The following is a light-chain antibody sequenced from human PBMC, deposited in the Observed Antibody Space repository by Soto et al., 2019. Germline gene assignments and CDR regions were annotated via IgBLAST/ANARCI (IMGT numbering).Light chain of an antibody. CDR3: HQYDNLPLT. J-gene: IGKJ4*01. Sequence: DLQMTQSPSSLSASVGDSVTITCQASQDISNYLNWYQQKPGKAPKLLIYDASNLETGVPSRFSGSGAGTDFPFTISRLQPEDIATYYCHQYDNLPLTFGGGTKVEIK. CDR2: DAS. V-gene: IGKV1-33*01. CDR1: QDISNY.